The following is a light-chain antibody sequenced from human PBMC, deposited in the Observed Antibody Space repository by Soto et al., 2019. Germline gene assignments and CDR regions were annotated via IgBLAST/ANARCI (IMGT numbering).Light chain of an antibody. CDR3: CSYACSRPSYV. J-gene: IGLJ1*01. Sequence: QSVLTQPASVSGSPGQSITTSCTGTSSDVGSYNLVSWYQQHPGKAPKLMIYEGSKRPSGVSNRFSGSKSGNTASLTISGLQAEDEADYYCCSYACSRPSYVFGTGSKVTVL. CDR2: EGS. V-gene: IGLV2-23*01. CDR1: SSDVGSYNL.